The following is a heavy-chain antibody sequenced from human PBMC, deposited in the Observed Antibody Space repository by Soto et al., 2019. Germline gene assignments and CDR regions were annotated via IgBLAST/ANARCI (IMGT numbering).Heavy chain of an antibody. CDR1: GYTFTSYD. CDR3: AREHSSSWRFDY. Sequence: QVQLVQSGAEVKKPGASVKVSCKASGYTFTSYDINWARQATGQGLEWMGWMNPNSGNTGYAQRFQGRVTMTRNTDISTAYRELSSLRSEDTAVYYCAREHSSSWRFDYWGQGTLVTVSS. CDR2: MNPNSGNT. J-gene: IGHJ4*02. D-gene: IGHD6-13*01. V-gene: IGHV1-8*01.